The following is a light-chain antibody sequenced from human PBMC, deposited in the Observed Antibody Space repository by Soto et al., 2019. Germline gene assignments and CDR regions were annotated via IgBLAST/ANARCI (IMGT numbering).Light chain of an antibody. V-gene: IGKV1-5*01. CDR3: QQNNSYSGT. Sequence: DIQMTQSPSTLSASVGDRVTITCRASQSISSWLAGYQQKPGKAPKLLIYDASSLESGVPARFSGSGSGTEFTLTISCLQADDYATYYCQQNNSYSGTFGQGSKVDIK. CDR2: DAS. J-gene: IGKJ1*01. CDR1: QSISSW.